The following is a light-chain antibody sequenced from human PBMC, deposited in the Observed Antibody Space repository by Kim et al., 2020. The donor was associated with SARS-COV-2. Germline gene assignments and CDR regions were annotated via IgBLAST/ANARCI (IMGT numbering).Light chain of an antibody. CDR2: GAS. J-gene: IGKJ2*01. CDR3: QQYNNWPPMYT. Sequence: CPGERATLACRASPSVSIILAWYQQKPGQGPRLLIYGASTRATGTPARFSGSGSGTGFTLTISSLQSEDFAVYYCQQYNNWPPMYTFGQGTKLEI. V-gene: IGKV3-15*01. CDR1: PSVSII.